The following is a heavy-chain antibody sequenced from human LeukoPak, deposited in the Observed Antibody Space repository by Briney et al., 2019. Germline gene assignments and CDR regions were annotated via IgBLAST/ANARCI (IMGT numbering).Heavy chain of an antibody. D-gene: IGHD6-13*01. Sequence: GGSLRLSCAASGFTFSSYAMSWVRQAPGRGLEWVPAISGSGGSTYYADSVKGRFTISRDNSKNTLYLQMNSLRAEDTAVYYCAKEPYSSSWPITFAYWGQGTLVTVSS. CDR1: GFTFSSYA. CDR3: AKEPYSSSWPITFAY. CDR2: ISGSGGST. V-gene: IGHV3-23*01. J-gene: IGHJ4*02.